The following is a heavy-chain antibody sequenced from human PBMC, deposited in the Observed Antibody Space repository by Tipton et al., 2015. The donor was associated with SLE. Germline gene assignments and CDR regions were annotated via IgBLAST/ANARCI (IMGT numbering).Heavy chain of an antibody. D-gene: IGHD3-10*01. CDR3: AKSGYYGSGIFDTFDL. CDR2: IFYNGSP. V-gene: IGHV4-39*07. CDR1: GGSITRDYYY. Sequence: TLSLTCTVSGGSITRDYYYWAWIRQPPGRGLAWIGTIFYNGSPYYNPSLKSRVTISLDTSKSHFSLKLTSVTAADTAIYYCAKSGYYGSGIFDTFDLWGQGTMVTVSS. J-gene: IGHJ3*01.